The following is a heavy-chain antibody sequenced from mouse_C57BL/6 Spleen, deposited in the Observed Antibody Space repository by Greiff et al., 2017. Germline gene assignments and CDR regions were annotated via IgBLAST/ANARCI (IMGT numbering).Heavy chain of an antibody. CDR3: ARVGDYDDGFAY. V-gene: IGHV3-6*01. J-gene: IGHJ3*01. D-gene: IGHD2-4*01. CDR1: GYSITSGYY. CDR2: ISYDGSN. Sequence: EVKLVESGPGLVKPSQSLSLTCSVTGYSITSGYYWNWIRQFPGNKLEWMGYISYDGSNNYNPSLKNRISITRDTSKNQFFLKLNSVTTEDTATYYCARVGDYDDGFAYWGQGTLVTVSA.